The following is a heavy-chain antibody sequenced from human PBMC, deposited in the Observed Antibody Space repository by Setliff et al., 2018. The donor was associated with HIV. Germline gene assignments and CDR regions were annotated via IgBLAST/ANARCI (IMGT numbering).Heavy chain of an antibody. Sequence: PSETLSLTCTVSGGSISSGRYYWGWIRQPPGKGLEWIGSIYYSGSTYYNPSLKSRVTISVDTSKNHFSLKLSSVAAADTAVYYCARSGLTYCYDSSGYWDWGQGTQVTVSS. CDR1: GGSISSGRYY. D-gene: IGHD3-22*01. CDR2: IYYSGST. CDR3: ARSGLTYCYDSSGYWD. V-gene: IGHV4-39*02. J-gene: IGHJ4*02.